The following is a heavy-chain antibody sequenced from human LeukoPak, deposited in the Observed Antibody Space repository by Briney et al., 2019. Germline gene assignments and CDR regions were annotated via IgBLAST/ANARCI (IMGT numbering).Heavy chain of an antibody. Sequence: GGSLRLSCATSGFTFSSYSMNWVRQAPGKGLEWVSHIRSSGSAIYYADSVKGRFTISRDNAENSLYLQMNSLRVEDTAVYYCVRDPHALDYWGQGTLVTVSS. CDR2: IRSSGSAI. J-gene: IGHJ4*02. CDR3: VRDPHALDY. V-gene: IGHV3-48*01. D-gene: IGHD2-8*01. CDR1: GFTFSSYS.